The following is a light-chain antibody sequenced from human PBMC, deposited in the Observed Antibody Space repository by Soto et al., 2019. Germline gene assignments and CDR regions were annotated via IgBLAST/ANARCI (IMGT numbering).Light chain of an antibody. J-gene: IGLJ1*01. Sequence: QSALTQPASLSGSPGQSITISCTGTSSDIGDSNYVSWYQQHPGKAPKLVIYDVSNRPSGVSNRFSGSKSANTASLTISGLQAEDEADYYCSSFRISSTSHVFGTGTKLTVL. CDR1: SSDIGDSNY. CDR2: DVS. V-gene: IGLV2-14*03. CDR3: SSFRISSTSHV.